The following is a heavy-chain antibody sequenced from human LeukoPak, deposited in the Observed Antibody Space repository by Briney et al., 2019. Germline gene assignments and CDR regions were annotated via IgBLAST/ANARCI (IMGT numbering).Heavy chain of an antibody. CDR1: GXXXTXYX. J-gene: IGHJ3*02. Sequence: GESLKISCKGXGXXXTXYXXXXXXXXXXXXXXXMXXXXPGDSXTXYXPSFQGQVTXSXDKSISTAYLQWSSLKASDTAMXYCARHNYDILTKGAFDIWGQGTMVTVSS. CDR3: ARHNYDILTKGAFDI. V-gene: IGHV5-51*01. D-gene: IGHD3-9*01. CDR2: XXPGDSXT.